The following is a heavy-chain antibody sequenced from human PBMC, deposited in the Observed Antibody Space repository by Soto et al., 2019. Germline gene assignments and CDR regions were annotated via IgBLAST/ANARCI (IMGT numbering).Heavy chain of an antibody. D-gene: IGHD6-13*01. CDR2: IIPIFGTA. V-gene: IGHV1-69*01. Sequence: VKVSCKASGGTFIIYAISWVRQAPGQGLEWMGGIIPIFGTANYSQKFQGRVTITADESTSTAYMELSSLRSEDTAVYYCAGGGIAAQVRLDYYYYGMDVWGQGTTVTVSS. CDR3: AGGGIAAQVRLDYYYYGMDV. J-gene: IGHJ6*02. CDR1: GGTFIIYA.